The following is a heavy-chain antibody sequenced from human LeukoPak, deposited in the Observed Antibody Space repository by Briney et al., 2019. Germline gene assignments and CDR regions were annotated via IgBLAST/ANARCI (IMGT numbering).Heavy chain of an antibody. CDR1: GFTFSIHG. Sequence: PGRSLRLSCAASGFTFSIHGMHWVRQAPGKGLEWVAVVWYDGIKKHYADSVKGRFTISRDNSKNTLYLQMNSLRAEDTAVYYCARDISFYADDHWGQGTLVTVSS. V-gene: IGHV3-33*08. CDR2: VWYDGIKK. J-gene: IGHJ4*02. D-gene: IGHD2-2*01. CDR3: ARDISFYADDH.